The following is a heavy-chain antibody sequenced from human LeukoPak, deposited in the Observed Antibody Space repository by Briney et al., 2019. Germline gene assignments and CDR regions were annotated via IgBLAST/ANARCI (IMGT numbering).Heavy chain of an antibody. V-gene: IGHV3-23*01. CDR1: GLTVSNNY. D-gene: IGHD3-3*01. Sequence: GGSLRLSCAASGLTVSNNYMNWVRQAPGKGLEWVSAISGSCGSTYYADSVKGRFTISRDNSKNTLYLQMNSLRAEDTAVYYCARSGDFWSGYYDTYYYGMDVWGQGTTVTVSS. CDR2: ISGSCGST. CDR3: ARSGDFWSGYYDTYYYGMDV. J-gene: IGHJ6*02.